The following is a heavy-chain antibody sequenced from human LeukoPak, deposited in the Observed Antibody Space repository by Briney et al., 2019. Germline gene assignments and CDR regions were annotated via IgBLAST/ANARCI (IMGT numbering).Heavy chain of an antibody. Sequence: ASVKVSCKAYGYTLTNYYIHWVRQAPGQGLEWMGWINPNRPATNYAVKFKDRVIMTSDTSTNTAYMELNRLTSDDTAVYYCARWRYSNYFSDNWGQGTLVTVSS. D-gene: IGHD4-11*01. CDR2: INPNRPAT. V-gene: IGHV1-2*02. J-gene: IGHJ4*01. CDR3: ARWRYSNYFSDN. CDR1: GYTLTNYY.